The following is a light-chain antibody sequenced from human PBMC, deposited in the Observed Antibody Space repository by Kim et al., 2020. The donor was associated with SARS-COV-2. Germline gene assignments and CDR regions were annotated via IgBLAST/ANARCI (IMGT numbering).Light chain of an antibody. CDR2: GAS. J-gene: IGKJ1*01. CDR3: QYYGRSPGT. Sequence: EIVLTQSPGTLSLSPGGRATLSCRASESIANYYLGWYQQKPGQAPRLLIYGASTRATGVPDRFSGSGSGTDFTLTIGRLEPEDFAVYFCQYYGRSPGTFGQGTKVDIK. CDR1: ESIANYY. V-gene: IGKV3-20*01.